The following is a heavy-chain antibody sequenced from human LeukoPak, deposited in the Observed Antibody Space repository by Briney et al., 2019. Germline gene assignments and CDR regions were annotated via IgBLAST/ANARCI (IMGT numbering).Heavy chain of an antibody. V-gene: IGHV1-2*02. J-gene: IGHJ5*02. CDR1: GYTFTGYY. Sequence: GASVKVSCKASGYTFTGYYIHWARQAPRQGREWMGWINPNSGGTNYAQKFQGRVTMTRDTSISTAYMELSRLTSDDTAVYYCARVEELSHCSSTSCYDWLDPWGQGTLVTVSS. D-gene: IGHD2-2*01. CDR2: INPNSGGT. CDR3: ARVEELSHCSSTSCYDWLDP.